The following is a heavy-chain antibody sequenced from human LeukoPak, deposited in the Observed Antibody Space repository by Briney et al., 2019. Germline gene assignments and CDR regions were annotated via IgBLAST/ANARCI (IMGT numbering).Heavy chain of an antibody. CDR1: GFSLNSYA. D-gene: IGHD1-26*01. V-gene: IGHV3-9*01. Sequence: GGSLRLSCAASGFSLNSYAMHWVRQAPGKGLEWVSGISWNSGSIGYADSVKGRFTISRDNAKNSLYLQMNSLRAEDTALYYCAKEAGVGVEDGEFDYWGQGTLVTVSS. CDR2: ISWNSGSI. CDR3: AKEAGVGVEDGEFDY. J-gene: IGHJ4*02.